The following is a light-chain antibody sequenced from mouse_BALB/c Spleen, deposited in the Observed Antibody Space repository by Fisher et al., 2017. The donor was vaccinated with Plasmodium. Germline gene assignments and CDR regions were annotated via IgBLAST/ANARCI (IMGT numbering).Light chain of an antibody. J-gene: IGKJ5*01. CDR3: SQSTHLPLT. V-gene: IGKV1-135*01. Sequence: DIVITQTTLTLSVTIGQPASISCKSSQSLLNSDGKTYLSWLLQRPGQSPKRLIYLVSKLDSGVPDRFTGSGSGTDFTLKISRVEAEDLGVYFCSQSTHLPLTFGAGTKLEL. CDR1: QSLLNSDGKTY. CDR2: LVS.